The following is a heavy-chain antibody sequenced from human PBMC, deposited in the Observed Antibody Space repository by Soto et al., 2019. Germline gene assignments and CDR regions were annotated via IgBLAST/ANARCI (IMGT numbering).Heavy chain of an antibody. CDR1: GGSISGSY. D-gene: IGHD2-2*01. J-gene: IGHJ4*02. V-gene: IGHV4-59*01. CDR3: KKYRRTAAEGYSFDY. CDR2: IHYSGST. Sequence: SETLSLTCTVSGGSISGSYWSWIRQTPGKVLEWVGYIHYSGSTNYNPSLTTRVTMLVVSAKNPYSLQLSSVTAADTAVYFWKKYRRTAAEGYSFDYWGQGALVTVSS.